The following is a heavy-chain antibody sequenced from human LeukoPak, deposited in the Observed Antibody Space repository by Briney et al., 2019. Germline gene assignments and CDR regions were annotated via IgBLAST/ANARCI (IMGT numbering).Heavy chain of an antibody. CDR3: ARDTPLSAAGFDY. CDR2: ISSSSSYI. Sequence: MAGGSLRLSCAASGFTFSSYSMNWVRQAPGKGLEWVSSISSSSSYIYYADSVKGRFTISRDNAKNSLYLQMNSLRAEDTAVYYCARDTPLSAAGFDYWGQGTLVTVSS. CDR1: GFTFSSYS. J-gene: IGHJ4*02. V-gene: IGHV3-21*01. D-gene: IGHD6-13*01.